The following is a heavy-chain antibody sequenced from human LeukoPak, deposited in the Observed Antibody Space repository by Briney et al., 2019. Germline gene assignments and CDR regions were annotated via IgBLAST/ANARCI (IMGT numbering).Heavy chain of an antibody. CDR2: ISYDGSNK. Sequence: GGSLRLSCAASGFTFSSYGMHWVCQAPGKGLEWVAVISYDGSNKYYADSVKGRFTISRDNSKNTLYLQMNSLRAEDTAVYYCAKDRFATGNNWFDPWGQGTLVTVSS. D-gene: IGHD3-3*01. CDR3: AKDRFATGNNWFDP. CDR1: GFTFSSYG. J-gene: IGHJ5*02. V-gene: IGHV3-30*18.